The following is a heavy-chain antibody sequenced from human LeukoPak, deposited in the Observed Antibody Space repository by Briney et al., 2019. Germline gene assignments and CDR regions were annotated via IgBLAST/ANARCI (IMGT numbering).Heavy chain of an antibody. CDR1: GYTFTSYG. CDR2: ISAYNGNT. D-gene: IGHD3-16*01. Sequence: ASVKVSCKASGYTFTSYGISWVRQAPGQGLEWMGWISAYNGNTNYAQKLQGRVTMTTDTSASTAYMELRSLRSDDTAVYYCGRDRVWGTGSPSLAMGYWGQGTLVTVSS. CDR3: GRDRVWGTGSPSLAMGY. J-gene: IGHJ4*02. V-gene: IGHV1-18*01.